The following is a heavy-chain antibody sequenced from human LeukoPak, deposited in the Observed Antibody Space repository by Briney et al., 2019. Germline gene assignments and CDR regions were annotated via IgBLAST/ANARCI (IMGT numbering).Heavy chain of an antibody. V-gene: IGHV1-2*02. CDR1: GYTFTGYF. CDR3: ARSVTSAWSHNDF. Sequence: ASVKVSCKASGYTFTGYFRHWVRQPPGQGLEWMGWINPNSGDTTYAQTFQVRVTMTRDTSITTAYMELSRLRSDDTAVYYCARSVTSAWSHNDFWGQGTLVTVSS. D-gene: IGHD6-19*01. CDR2: INPNSGDT. J-gene: IGHJ4*02.